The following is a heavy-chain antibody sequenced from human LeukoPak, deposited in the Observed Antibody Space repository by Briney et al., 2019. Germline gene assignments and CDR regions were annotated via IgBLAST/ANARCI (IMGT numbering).Heavy chain of an antibody. Sequence: GGSLRLSCAASGFSFSSHGMHWVRQAPGKGLEWVSYISSSGSHTNYADYVKGRFTISRDNAKNSLSLQVNSLRADDTAVYYCARVGSIAAAGTPDYWGQGTLVTVSS. D-gene: IGHD6-13*01. CDR1: GFSFSSHG. J-gene: IGHJ4*02. V-gene: IGHV3-21*05. CDR3: ARVGSIAAAGTPDY. CDR2: ISSSGSHT.